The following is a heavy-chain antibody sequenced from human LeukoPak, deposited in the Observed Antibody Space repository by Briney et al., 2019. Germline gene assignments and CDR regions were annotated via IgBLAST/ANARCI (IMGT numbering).Heavy chain of an antibody. J-gene: IGHJ2*01. CDR2: INPNSGGT. V-gene: IGHV1-2*02. CDR3: ARDWPGISLHFDL. D-gene: IGHD2-15*01. Sequence: ASVKVSCKASGYTFTGYYMHWVRQAPGQGLEWMGWINPNSGGTNYAQKFQGRVTMTRDTSLSTAYLELSRLRSDDTAVYYCARDWPGISLHFDLWGRGTLITVSS. CDR1: GYTFTGYY.